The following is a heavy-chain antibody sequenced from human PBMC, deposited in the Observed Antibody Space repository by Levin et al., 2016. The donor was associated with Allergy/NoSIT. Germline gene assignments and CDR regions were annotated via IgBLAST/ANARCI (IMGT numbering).Heavy chain of an antibody. CDR1: GGSISSYY. CDR2: IYYSGST. J-gene: IGHJ3*02. Sequence: SETLSLTCTVSGGSISSYYWSWIRQPPGKGLEWIGYIYYSGSTNYNPSLKSRVTISVDTSKNLFSLRLSSVTAADTAVYYCARFQRITMILKAFDIWGQGTMVTVSS. D-gene: IGHD3-22*01. V-gene: IGHV4-59*08. CDR3: ARFQRITMILKAFDI.